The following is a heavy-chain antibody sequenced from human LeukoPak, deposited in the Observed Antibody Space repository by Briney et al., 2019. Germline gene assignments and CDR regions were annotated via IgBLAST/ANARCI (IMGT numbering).Heavy chain of an antibody. J-gene: IGHJ6*02. V-gene: IGHV3-74*01. Sequence: PGGSLRLSCVASGFTFSEYWMHWARQPLGKGPVAISRISSDGQITFYADSVRGRFTISRDNAKNSLYLQMSNLRAEDTAVYFCARGGGLDVWGQGATVTVSS. CDR3: ARGGGLDV. D-gene: IGHD3-16*01. CDR2: ISSDGQIT. CDR1: GFTFSEYW.